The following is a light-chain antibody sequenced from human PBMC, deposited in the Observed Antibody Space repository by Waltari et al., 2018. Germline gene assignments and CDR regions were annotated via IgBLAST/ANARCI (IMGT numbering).Light chain of an antibody. CDR1: TSDVGGYHW. V-gene: IGLV2-14*01. J-gene: IGLJ2*01. CDR3: SSYTRHETGI. Sequence: QSALTQPASVAGSPGQSITTSCPGTTSDVGGYHWFSRYQQHPAKVPQLIIYELNNRPSGVSNRFSGSKSGHTASLTISGLQAEDEADYYCSSYTRHETGIFGGGTKLTVL. CDR2: ELN.